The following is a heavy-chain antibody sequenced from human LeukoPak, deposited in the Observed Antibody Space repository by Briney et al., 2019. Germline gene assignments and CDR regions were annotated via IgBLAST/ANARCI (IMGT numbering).Heavy chain of an antibody. CDR1: GDSVSTNSAT. J-gene: IGHJ5*01. V-gene: IGHV6-1*01. Sequence: SQTLSLTCAISGDSVSTNSATWTWLGQSPSRGPEWLGRTYYRSKWYNDYAVSMKSRITINPDTSKNQFPLQLNSVTPEDTAVYYCARLVGASWFDSWGQGTLVTVSS. D-gene: IGHD1-26*01. CDR3: ARLVGASWFDS. CDR2: TYYRSKWYN.